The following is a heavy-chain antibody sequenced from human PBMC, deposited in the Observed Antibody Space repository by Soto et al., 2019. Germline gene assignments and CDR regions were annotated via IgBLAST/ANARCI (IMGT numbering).Heavy chain of an antibody. CDR1: GGSFSGYY. CDR2: INHSGST. V-gene: IGHV4-34*01. J-gene: IGHJ6*03. CDR3: ARGSGGIVVVSAATKGSGYYMDV. D-gene: IGHD2-2*01. Sequence: SETLSLTCAVYGGSFSGYYWSWIRQPPGKGLEWIGEINHSGSTNYNPSLKSRVTISVDTSKNQFSLKLSSVTAADTAVYYCARGSGGIVVVSAATKGSGYYMDVWGKGTTVTVSS.